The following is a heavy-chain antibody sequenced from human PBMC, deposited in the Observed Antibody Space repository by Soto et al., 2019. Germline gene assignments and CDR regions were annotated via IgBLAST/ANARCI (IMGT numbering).Heavy chain of an antibody. Sequence: QPGGSLSLSCAASGFTFSSYAMHFVRQAPGTGLGLVAVISYDGSSKSYSDSLMGRCIIFSDNYNNTLYLQMNSLRAAEAAVDYFARDPSGIFRVVRTGGMDVWGQGTTVTVSS. J-gene: IGHJ6*02. V-gene: IGHV3-30*04. D-gene: IGHD3-3*01. CDR2: ISYDGSSK. CDR3: ARDPSGIFRVVRTGGMDV. CDR1: GFTFSSYA.